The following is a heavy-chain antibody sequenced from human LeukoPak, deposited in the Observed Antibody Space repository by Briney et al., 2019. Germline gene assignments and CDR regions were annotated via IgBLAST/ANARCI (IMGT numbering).Heavy chain of an antibody. J-gene: IGHJ6*02. Sequence: SETLSLACAVYGGSFSGYYWSWIRQPPGKGLEWIGEINRSGSTNYNPSLKSRVAISVDTSKNQFSLKLSSVTAADTAVYYCARAQVLRRGYYYYYGMDVWGQGTTVTVSS. V-gene: IGHV4-34*01. CDR1: GGSFSGYY. CDR3: ARAQVLRRGYYYYYGMDV. CDR2: INRSGST.